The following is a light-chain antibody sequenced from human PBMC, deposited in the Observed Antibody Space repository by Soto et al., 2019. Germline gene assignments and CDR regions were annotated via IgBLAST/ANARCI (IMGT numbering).Light chain of an antibody. CDR3: QVWDSSSDHVV. V-gene: IGLV3-21*04. Sequence: SYELTQPPSVSVAPGKTARITCGGNNIGSQSVHWYQQKPGQAPVLVIYYNIDRPSGIPERFSGSNSGNTPTLTISRVEAGDEADYYCQVWDSSSDHVVFGGGTQLTVL. CDR2: YNI. J-gene: IGLJ2*01. CDR1: NIGSQS.